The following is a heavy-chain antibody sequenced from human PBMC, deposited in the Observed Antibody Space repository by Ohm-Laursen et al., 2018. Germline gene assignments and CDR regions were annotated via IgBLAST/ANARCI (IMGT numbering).Heavy chain of an antibody. CDR3: ARCGRIAARQRGYYGMDV. CDR2: INHSGST. CDR1: GGSFRGYY. J-gene: IGHJ6*02. Sequence: GTLSLTCAVYGGSFRGYYWSWIRQPSGKGLEWIGEINHSGSTNYNPSLKSRVTISVDTSKNQFSLKLSSVTAADTAVYYCARCGRIAARQRGYYGMDVWGQGTTVTVSS. V-gene: IGHV4-34*01. D-gene: IGHD6-6*01.